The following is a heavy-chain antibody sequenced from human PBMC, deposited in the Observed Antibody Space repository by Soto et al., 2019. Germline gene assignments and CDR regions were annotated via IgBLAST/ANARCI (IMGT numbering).Heavy chain of an antibody. D-gene: IGHD7-27*01. CDR3: ARSVTGDWWFDP. Sequence: ASVKVSCKVSGYTFTSYDINWVRQATGQGLEWMGWMNPNSGNTGYAQKFQGRVTMTRNTSISTAYMELSSLRSEDTAVHYCARSVTGDWWFDPWGQGTLVTVSS. V-gene: IGHV1-8*01. CDR1: GYTFTSYD. J-gene: IGHJ5*02. CDR2: MNPNSGNT.